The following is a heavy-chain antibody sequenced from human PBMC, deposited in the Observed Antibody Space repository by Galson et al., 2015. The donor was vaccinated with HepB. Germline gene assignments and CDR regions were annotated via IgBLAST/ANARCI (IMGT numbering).Heavy chain of an antibody. CDR3: ARNRGGDSWDDAFDN. CDR2: IFSSGTT. D-gene: IGHD2-21*02. CDR1: GGSISRFH. V-gene: IGHV4-4*07. J-gene: IGHJ3*02. Sequence: ETLSLTCSVSGGSISRFHWTWIRQPAVKGLEWIGRIFSSGTTTYNPSLKSRVIMSVDTFRNQFSLKLRSMTAADTAVYFCARNRGGDSWDDAFDNWGQGTIVTVFS.